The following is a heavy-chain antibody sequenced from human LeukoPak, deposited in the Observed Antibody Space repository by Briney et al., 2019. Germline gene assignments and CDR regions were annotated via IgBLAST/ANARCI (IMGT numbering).Heavy chain of an antibody. CDR1: GFTFSSYS. D-gene: IGHD7-27*01. Sequence: PGGSLRLSYAASGFTFSSYSMNWVRQAPGKGLEWVSSISSSSSYIYYADLVKGRFTISRDNAKNSLYLQMSSLRAEDTAVYYCARENYLMGIHPHYMDVWGKGTTVAVSS. CDR2: ISSSSSYI. J-gene: IGHJ6*03. V-gene: IGHV3-21*01. CDR3: ARENYLMGIHPHYMDV.